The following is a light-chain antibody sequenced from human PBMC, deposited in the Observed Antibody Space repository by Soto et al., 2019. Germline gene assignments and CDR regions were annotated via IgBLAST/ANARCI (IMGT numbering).Light chain of an antibody. CDR3: QQYNNWPS. Sequence: EIVMTQSPGTLSVSPGERATLSCRASQSVSSNLAWYQQKPGQAPRLLIYGASTRATGIPARFSGSGSGTEFTLTISSLQYEAFAVYYCQQYNNWPSFGPGTKVDIK. CDR2: GAS. V-gene: IGKV3-15*01. CDR1: QSVSSN. J-gene: IGKJ3*01.